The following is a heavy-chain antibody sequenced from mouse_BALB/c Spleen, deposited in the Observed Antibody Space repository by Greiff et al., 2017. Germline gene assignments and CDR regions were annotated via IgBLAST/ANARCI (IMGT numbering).Heavy chain of an antibody. CDR3: ARDGNPFAY. CDR2: ISNGCGST. V-gene: IGHV5-12-2*01. CDR1: GFTFSSYT. D-gene: IGHD2-1*01. J-gene: IGHJ3*01. Sequence: DVMLVESGGGLVQPGGSLKLSCAASGFTFSSYTMSWVRQTPEKRLEWVAYISNGCGSTYYPDTVKGRFTISRDNAKNTLYLQMSSLKSEDTAMYYCARDGNPFAYWGQGTLVTVSA.